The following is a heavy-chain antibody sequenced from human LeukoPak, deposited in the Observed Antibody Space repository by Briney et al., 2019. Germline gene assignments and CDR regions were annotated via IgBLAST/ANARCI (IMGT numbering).Heavy chain of an antibody. CDR3: ARGHSSITPVSVPDY. CDR1: GFTFSNYW. CDR2: INTDGRIT. D-gene: IGHD6-13*01. Sequence: GGSLRLSCAASGFTFSNYWMHWVRQVPGKGLVWVSRINTDGRITSYADSVKGRFTISRDNAKNTLYLQMNSLRAEDTAVYYCARGHSSITPVSVPDYWGQGTLVTVSS. V-gene: IGHV3-74*01. J-gene: IGHJ4*02.